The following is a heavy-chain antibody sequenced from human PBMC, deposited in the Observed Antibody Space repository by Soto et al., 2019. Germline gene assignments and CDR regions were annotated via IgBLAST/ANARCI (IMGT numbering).Heavy chain of an antibody. J-gene: IGHJ6*02. CDR1: GGTFSSYA. CDR2: IIPIFGTA. D-gene: IGHD3-10*01. Sequence: QVQLVQSGAEVKKPGSSVRVSCKASGGTFSSYAISWVRQAPGQGLEWMGGIIPIFGTANYAQKFQGRVTITADESTSTAYMELSSLRSEDTAVYYWARAMVRGVHYYDYGMDVWGQGTTVTVSS. V-gene: IGHV1-69*01. CDR3: ARAMVRGVHYYDYGMDV.